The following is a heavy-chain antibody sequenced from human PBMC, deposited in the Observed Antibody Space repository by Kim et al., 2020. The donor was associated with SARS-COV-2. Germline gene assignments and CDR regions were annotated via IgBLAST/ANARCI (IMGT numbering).Heavy chain of an antibody. CDR1: GFTIGDYV. J-gene: IGHJ4*02. V-gene: IGHV3-49*04. CDR3: TIASDYVWGNYRYFYFYY. D-gene: IGHD3-16*02. Sequence: GGSLRLSCTASGFTIGDYVMTWVRQAPGKGLEWVGFIRRKVNGGTTEYAASVRGRFTISRDDSKNIAYLQMNSLSTEATAMYYCTIASDYVWGNYRYFYFYYWGQKILVTVSS. CDR2: IRRKVNGGTT.